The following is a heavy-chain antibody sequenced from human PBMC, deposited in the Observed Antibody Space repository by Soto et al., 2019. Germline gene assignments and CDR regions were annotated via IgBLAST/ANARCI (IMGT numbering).Heavy chain of an antibody. CDR1: GFVFSTFR. J-gene: IGHJ6*02. CDR3: QRDSNNRQQGMDV. D-gene: IGHD4-4*01. CDR2: ISSSGDYI. Sequence: EFLRLACAACGFVFSTFRISWVRQAPGKGLEWLSSISSSGDYIYYADSVKGRFTISRDNAKNSVFLQMDSLRADDTAIYFCQRDSNNRQQGMDVCGHGTAVTVSS. V-gene: IGHV3-21*01.